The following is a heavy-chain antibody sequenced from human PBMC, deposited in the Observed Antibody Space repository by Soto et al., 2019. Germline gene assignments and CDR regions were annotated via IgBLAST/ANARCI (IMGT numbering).Heavy chain of an antibody. D-gene: IGHD6-25*01. CDR3: ARESGGYDSSTRYGLDV. CDR1: GASISSVGHY. Sequence: TLSLTCSVSGASISSVGHYWTWIRQQPGKGLEWIGYIYYSGSTDYNPSLKSRVTISVDRSKNQFSLNLSSVTAADTAIYYCARESGGYDSSTRYGLDVWGQGTKVTVYS. CDR2: IYYSGST. V-gene: IGHV4-31*03. J-gene: IGHJ6*02.